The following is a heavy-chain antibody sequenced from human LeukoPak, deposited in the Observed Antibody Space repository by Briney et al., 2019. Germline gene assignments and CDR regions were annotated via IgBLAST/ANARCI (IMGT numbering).Heavy chain of an antibody. CDR2: IWFDGNNK. V-gene: IGHV3-33*01. D-gene: IGHD5-18*01. CDR1: GFSFSTYG. CDR3: ARVRYSYGYDW. Sequence: GGSLRLSCAASGFSFSTYGIHWVRQAPGKGLEWVAVIWFDGNNKYYADSVKGRFTISRDNSKSTLYLEMNSLRAEDTAVYYCARVRYSYGYDWWGQGTLVTVSS. J-gene: IGHJ4*02.